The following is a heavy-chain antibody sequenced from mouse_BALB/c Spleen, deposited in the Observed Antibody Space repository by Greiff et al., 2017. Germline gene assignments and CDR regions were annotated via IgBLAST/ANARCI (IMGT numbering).Heavy chain of an antibody. V-gene: IGHV1-87*01. CDR3: ARGRGYYAMDY. J-gene: IGHJ4*01. CDR2: IYPGDGDT. CDR1: GYTFTSYL. Sequence: QVQLKESGAELVRPGASVKLSCKASGYTFTSYLMHWVKQRPGQGLEWIGSIYPGDGDTRYTQKFKGKATLTADKSSSTAYMQLSSLTSEDSAVYYCARGRGYYAMDYWGQGTSVTVSA.